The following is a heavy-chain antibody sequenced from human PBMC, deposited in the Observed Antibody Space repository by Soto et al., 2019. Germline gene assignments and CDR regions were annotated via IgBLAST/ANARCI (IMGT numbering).Heavy chain of an antibody. CDR3: ARGCIAVTTHLCY. CDR1: GYTFNTYG. D-gene: IGHD4-17*01. CDR2: INPYNGNT. J-gene: IGHJ4*02. Sequence: QVLLVQSGPEIKKPGASVKASCKASGYTFNTYGITWVRQAPGQGLEWMGWINPYNGNTKFAQKLQDRVTMTTATATSTAYMELASLRSDDTAVYYCARGCIAVTTHLCYWGQGTLVTVSS. V-gene: IGHV1-18*01.